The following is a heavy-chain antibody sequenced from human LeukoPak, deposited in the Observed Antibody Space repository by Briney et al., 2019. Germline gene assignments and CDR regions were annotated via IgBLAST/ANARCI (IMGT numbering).Heavy chain of an antibody. CDR1: GGSFSNFA. D-gene: IGHD2-8*01. CDR2: INAYNGNT. CDR3: ARNRPPPRSCTNGVCYFADYYYYYMDV. V-gene: IGHV1-18*01. Sequence: ASVKVSCKASGGSFSNFAISWVRQAPGQGLEWMGWINAYNGNTNYAQKLQGRVTMTTDTSTSTAYMELRSLRSDDTAVYYCARNRPPPRSCTNGVCYFADYYYYYMDVWGKGTTVTVSS. J-gene: IGHJ6*03.